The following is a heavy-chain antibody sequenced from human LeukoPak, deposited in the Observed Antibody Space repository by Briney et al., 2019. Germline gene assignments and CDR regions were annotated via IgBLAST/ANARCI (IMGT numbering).Heavy chain of an antibody. CDR1: GGTFSSYA. CDR2: IIPIFGTA. Sequence: ASVKVSCKASGGTFSSYAISWVRQAPGQGLEWMGGIIPIFGTANYAQKFQGRVTITADESTSTAYMELSSLRSEDTAVYYCARVVGYYDSSGYYIDYWGQGTLVTVSS. CDR3: ARVVGYYDSSGYYIDY. J-gene: IGHJ4*02. D-gene: IGHD3-22*01. V-gene: IGHV1-69*13.